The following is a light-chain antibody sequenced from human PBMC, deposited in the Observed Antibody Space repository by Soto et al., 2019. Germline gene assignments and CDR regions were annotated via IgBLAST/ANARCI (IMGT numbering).Light chain of an antibody. J-gene: IGKJ1*01. CDR1: QSVSSN. CDR2: GAS. Sequence: EIVMTQSPATLSVSPGERATLSCRARQSVSSNLAWYQQKPGQAPRLLIYGASTRATGIPARFSGSGSGTEFTLTISSLQSEDFAVYYCQQYDNWPPAWTFGQGTKVDI. V-gene: IGKV3-15*01. CDR3: QQYDNWPPAWT.